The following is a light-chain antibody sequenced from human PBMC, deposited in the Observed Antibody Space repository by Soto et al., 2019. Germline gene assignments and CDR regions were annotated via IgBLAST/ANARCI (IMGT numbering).Light chain of an antibody. V-gene: IGKV1-8*01. CDR2: AAS. J-gene: IGKJ1*01. Sequence: AIRMTQSPSSFSASTGDRVTITCRASQGISSYLAWYQQKPGKAPKLLIYAASTLQSGVPSRFSGSGSGTDFTLTISCLQSEDFATSYSQQYYSYPWTFGQGTKVEIK. CDR3: QQYYSYPWT. CDR1: QGISSY.